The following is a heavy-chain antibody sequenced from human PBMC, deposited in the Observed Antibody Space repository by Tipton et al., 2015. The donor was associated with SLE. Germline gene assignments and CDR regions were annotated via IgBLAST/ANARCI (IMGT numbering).Heavy chain of an antibody. Sequence: LRLSCTVSGGSISSYYWSWIRQPPGKGLEWIGYIYYSGSTNYNPSLESRVTISVDTSKNQFSLKLSSVTAADTAVYYCAREMSRAFDIWGQGTMVTVSS. CDR3: AREMSRAFDI. CDR2: IYYSGST. J-gene: IGHJ3*02. CDR1: GGSISSYY. V-gene: IGHV4-59*01.